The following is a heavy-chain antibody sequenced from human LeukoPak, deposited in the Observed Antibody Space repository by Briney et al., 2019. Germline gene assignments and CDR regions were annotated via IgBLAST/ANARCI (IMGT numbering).Heavy chain of an antibody. V-gene: IGHV4-59*08. J-gene: IGHJ6*02. Sequence: SETLSLTCTVSGGSISGYYWSWIRLPPGKGLEWIAYIHYSGTTNYNPSLRSRVTISVDTSKNQFSLKVNSVTATDTAVYFCARHDSYALGSHPLDVCGQGTTVIVSS. CDR1: GGSISGYY. CDR3: ARHDSYALGSHPLDV. CDR2: IHYSGTT. D-gene: IGHD3-10*01.